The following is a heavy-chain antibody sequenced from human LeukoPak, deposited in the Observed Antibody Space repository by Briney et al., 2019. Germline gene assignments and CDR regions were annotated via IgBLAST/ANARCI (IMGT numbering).Heavy chain of an antibody. CDR3: ARDHSLPRYGY. D-gene: IGHD4-23*01. CDR2: ISSSSSYI. J-gene: IGHJ4*02. CDR1: GFTFSSYS. V-gene: IGHV3-21*01. Sequence: GGSLTLSCAASGFTFSSYSMNWVRQAPGKGLEWVSSISSSSSYIYYADSVKGRFTISRDNAKNSLYLQMNSLRAEDTAVYYCARDHSLPRYGYWGQGTLVTVSS.